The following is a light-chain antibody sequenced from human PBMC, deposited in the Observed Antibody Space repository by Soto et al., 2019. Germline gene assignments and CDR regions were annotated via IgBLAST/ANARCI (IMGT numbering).Light chain of an antibody. V-gene: IGLV2-14*01. CDR3: SSYTSRRTYV. Sequence: QSVLTQPASVSGSPGQSITISCTGTSSDVGGYNYVSWYQQHPGKAPKLMIYEVSNRPSGVSNRFSGSKSDNTASLTISGLQAEDEAEYYCSSYTSRRTYVFGTGTKVTVL. CDR2: EVS. CDR1: SSDVGGYNY. J-gene: IGLJ1*01.